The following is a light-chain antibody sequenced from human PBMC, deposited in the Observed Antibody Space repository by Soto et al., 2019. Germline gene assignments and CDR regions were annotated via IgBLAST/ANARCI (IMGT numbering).Light chain of an antibody. J-gene: IGKJ5*01. CDR2: DAS. CDR1: QSIFTW. V-gene: IGKV1-5*01. CDR3: RQHNSYSLT. Sequence: IRVAASPSTLSASIGDRGSITCRASQSIFTWLAWYQQTPGKAPKVLMYDASISESAITSSFSSSRSATKYTPPIISRQHPEFATEYYRQHNSYSLTFGQGTRLEIK.